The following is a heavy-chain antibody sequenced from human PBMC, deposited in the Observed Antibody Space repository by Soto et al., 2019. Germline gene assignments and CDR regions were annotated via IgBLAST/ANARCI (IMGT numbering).Heavy chain of an antibody. D-gene: IGHD3-10*01. Sequence: SETLSLTCAVYGGSFSGYYWSWIRQPPGKGLEWIGEINHSGSTNYNPSLKSRVTISVDTSKNQFSLKLSSVTAADTAVYYCARGRYGSGIRWFDPWGQGTLVTVSS. J-gene: IGHJ5*02. V-gene: IGHV4-34*01. CDR3: ARGRYGSGIRWFDP. CDR2: INHSGST. CDR1: GGSFSGYY.